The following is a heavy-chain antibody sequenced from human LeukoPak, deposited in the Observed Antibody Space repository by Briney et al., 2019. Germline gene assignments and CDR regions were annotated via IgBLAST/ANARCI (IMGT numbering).Heavy chain of an antibody. V-gene: IGHV4-39*01. CDR2: IYYSGST. Sequence: SETLSLTCTVSGGSISSSHYYWGWPRQPPGKGLEWIASIYYSGSTYYNPSLKSRDTISVDTSKNQFSLKLSSVTAADTAVYYCARHRDSSADCYFCAFDIWGQGTMVTVSS. CDR3: ARHRDSSADCYFCAFDI. J-gene: IGHJ3*02. D-gene: IGHD2-21*02. CDR1: GGSISSSHYY.